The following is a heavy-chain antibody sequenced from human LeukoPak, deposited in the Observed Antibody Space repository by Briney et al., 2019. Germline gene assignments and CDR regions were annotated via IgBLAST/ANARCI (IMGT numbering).Heavy chain of an antibody. CDR2: ISSSSSYI. CDR3: ARTNYPSGIV. V-gene: IGHV3-21*01. J-gene: IGHJ3*01. Sequence: GGSLRLSCVASGFTFRSYSMHWVRQAPGKGLEWVSSISSSSSYIYYADSVKGRFTISRDNAKNSLYLQMNSLRAEDTAVYYCARTNYPSGIVWGQGTMVTVSS. D-gene: IGHD5-24*01. CDR1: GFTFRSYS.